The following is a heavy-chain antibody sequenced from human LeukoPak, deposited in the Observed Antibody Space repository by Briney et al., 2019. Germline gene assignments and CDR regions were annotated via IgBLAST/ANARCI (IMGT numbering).Heavy chain of an antibody. V-gene: IGHV3-23*01. D-gene: IGHD1-1*01. CDR2: ISGSGDST. J-gene: IGHJ5*02. CDR1: GFAFSSYA. CDR3: AKLEGDWFDP. Sequence: GGSLRLSCAASGFAFSSYAMSWVRQAPGKGLEWVSAISGSGDSTYYADSVKGRFTISRDNSKNTLYLQMNSLRAEDTAVYYCAKLEGDWFDPWGQGTLVTVSS.